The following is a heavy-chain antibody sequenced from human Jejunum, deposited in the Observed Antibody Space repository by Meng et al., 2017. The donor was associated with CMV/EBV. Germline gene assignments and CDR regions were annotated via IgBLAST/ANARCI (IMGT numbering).Heavy chain of an antibody. Sequence: VSGCTFSTSCLLWVRQAPALGLVWVSRIDGHVTTTGYAASVTGRFTISRDNAKNTLYLEMNSLRDDDTGVYYCARAVSGGSLADYWGQGTLVTVSS. J-gene: IGHJ4*02. V-gene: IGHV3-74*01. CDR2: IDGHVTTT. CDR3: ARAVSGGSLADY. D-gene: IGHD6-19*01. CDR1: GCTFSTSC.